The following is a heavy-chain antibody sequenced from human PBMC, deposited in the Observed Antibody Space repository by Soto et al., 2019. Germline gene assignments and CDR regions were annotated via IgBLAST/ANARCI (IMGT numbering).Heavy chain of an antibody. J-gene: IGHJ6*02. CDR2: TYYRSKWYN. V-gene: IGHV6-1*01. CDR3: ARDDIVVVPAAIRPNGMDV. D-gene: IGHD2-2*02. CDR1: GDSVSSNSAA. Sequence: SQTLSLTCAISGDSVSSNSAAWNWIRHSPSRGLEWLGRTYYRSKWYNDYAVSVKSRITINPDTSKNQFSLQLNSVTPEDTAVYYCARDDIVVVPAAIRPNGMDVWGQGTTVTVSS.